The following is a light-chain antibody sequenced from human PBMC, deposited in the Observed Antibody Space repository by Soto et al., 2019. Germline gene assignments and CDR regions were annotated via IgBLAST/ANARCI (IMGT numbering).Light chain of an antibody. CDR1: SANVGAADD. CDR3: QSYDSGLSGYV. V-gene: IGLV1-40*01. CDR2: ANH. J-gene: IGLJ1*01. Sequence: QAVVTQPPSVSGAPGQRVTISCTGTSANVGAADDVHWYQQLPGTAPKLLIYANHNRPSGVPDRFSGSKSGTSASLAITGLQAEDEAEYYCQSYDSGLSGYVFGTGTKVTVL.